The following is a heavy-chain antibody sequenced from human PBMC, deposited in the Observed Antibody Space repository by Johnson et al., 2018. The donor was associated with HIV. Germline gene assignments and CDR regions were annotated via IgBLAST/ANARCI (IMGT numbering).Heavy chain of an antibody. CDR3: ASDKLWEPPPEDAFDI. J-gene: IGHJ3*02. CDR2: ISSSGSTI. Sequence: VQLVESGGGLVQPGGSLRLSCAASGFTFSSYGMHWVRQAPGKGLEWVSYISSSGSTIYYADSVKGRFTISRDNAKNSLYLQMNRLRAEDTAVYYCASDKLWEPPPEDAFDIWGQGTMVTVSS. V-gene: IGHV3-48*04. D-gene: IGHD1-26*01. CDR1: GFTFSSYG.